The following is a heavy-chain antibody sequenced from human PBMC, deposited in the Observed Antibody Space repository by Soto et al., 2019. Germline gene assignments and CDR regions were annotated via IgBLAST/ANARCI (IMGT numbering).Heavy chain of an antibody. CDR1: GYTFTSYG. J-gene: IGHJ3*02. CDR2: TSAYNGNT. Sequence: QVQLVQSGAEVKKPGASVKVSCKASGYTFTSYGISWVRQAPGQGLEWMGWTSAYNGNTNYAQKLQGRVTMTTDTPTSTAYMELRSLRSDDTAVYYCAREDAGSYAGEDAFDIWGQGTMVTVSS. D-gene: IGHD1-26*01. V-gene: IGHV1-18*01. CDR3: AREDAGSYAGEDAFDI.